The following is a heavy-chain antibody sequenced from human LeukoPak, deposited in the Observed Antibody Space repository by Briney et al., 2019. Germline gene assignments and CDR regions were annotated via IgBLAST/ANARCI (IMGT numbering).Heavy chain of an antibody. V-gene: IGHV1-2*02. CDR1: GYTFTGYY. CDR3: ASTYYYDSSGYYPLYYYMDV. D-gene: IGHD3-22*01. Sequence: GASVKVSCKASGYTFTGYYMHWVRQAPGQGLEWMGWINPNSGGTNYAQKFQGRVTMTRDTSISTAYMELSRLRSDDTAVYYCASTYYYDSSGYYPLYYYMDVWGKGTTVTVSS. CDR2: INPNSGGT. J-gene: IGHJ6*03.